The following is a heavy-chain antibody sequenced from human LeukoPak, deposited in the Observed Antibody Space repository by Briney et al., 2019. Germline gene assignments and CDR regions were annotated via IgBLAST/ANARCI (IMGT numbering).Heavy chain of an antibody. D-gene: IGHD2-15*01. CDR2: TYYRSKWYI. CDR1: GDSVSSNSAA. J-gene: IGHJ4*02. Sequence: SQTLSLTCAISGDSVSSNSAAWNWIRQSPSRGLEWLGRTYYRSKWYIDYAISVKSRITINPDTSKNQFSLQLNSVTLEDTAMYYCARIAVAATPHWGQGTLVTVSS. V-gene: IGHV6-1*01. CDR3: ARIAVAATPH.